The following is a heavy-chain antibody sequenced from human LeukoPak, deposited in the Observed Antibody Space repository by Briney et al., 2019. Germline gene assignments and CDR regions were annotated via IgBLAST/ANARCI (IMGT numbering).Heavy chain of an antibody. D-gene: IGHD3-22*01. CDR3: ARDPRGPTGYDSSGRDTFDY. V-gene: IGHV3-30*04. CDR2: ILYDGTMK. CDR1: GFTFTHYA. Sequence: GGSLRLSCAASGFTFTHYAMHWVRQAPGKGLEWVAVILYDGTMKYYADSVKGRFTISRDNSKNTLYLQMNSLRVDDTAVYYCARDPRGPTGYDSSGRDTFDYWSQGTLVTVSS. J-gene: IGHJ4*02.